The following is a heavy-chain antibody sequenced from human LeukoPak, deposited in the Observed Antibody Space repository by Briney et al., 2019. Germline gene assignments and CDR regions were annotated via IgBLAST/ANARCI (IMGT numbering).Heavy chain of an antibody. CDR2: IYYSGST. J-gene: IGHJ5*02. CDR3: ARGEDIVVVPAAQAWFDP. V-gene: IGHV4-39*07. D-gene: IGHD2-2*01. CDR1: GGSISSSSYY. Sequence: PSETLSLTCTVSGGSISSSSYYWGWIRQPPGKGLEWIGSIYYSGSTNYNPSLKSRITISVDTSKNQFSLKLSSVTAADTAVYYCARGEDIVVVPAAQAWFDPWGQGTLVTVSS.